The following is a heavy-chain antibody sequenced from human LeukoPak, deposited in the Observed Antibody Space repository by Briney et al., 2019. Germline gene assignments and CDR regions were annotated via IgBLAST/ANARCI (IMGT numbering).Heavy chain of an antibody. CDR3: ARAAPYYYDSSGYSAFDS. Sequence: GGPLRLSCAASGFSFSNCSMHWVRQAPGKGLEWVSYISSTSSTIYYADSVKGRFTISRDNAKNSLYLQMNSLRDEDTAVYYCARAAPYYYDSSGYSAFDSWGQGTMVTVSA. CDR2: ISSTSSTI. CDR1: GFSFSNCS. D-gene: IGHD3-22*01. V-gene: IGHV3-48*02. J-gene: IGHJ3*02.